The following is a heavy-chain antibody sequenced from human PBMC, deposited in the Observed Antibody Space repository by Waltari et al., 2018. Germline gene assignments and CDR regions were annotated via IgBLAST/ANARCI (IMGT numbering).Heavy chain of an antibody. CDR1: GFPFSNYW. CDR2: SDTDGMTT. CDR3: GSDLTGVQDF. D-gene: IGHD2-8*02. Sequence: EVQLVESGGGLVQPGGSRRPSCAASGFPFSNYWMHWVRQAPGKGLVWVSSSDTDGMTTDYADSVKGRFIISRDNARNTLYLQMNSLRAEDTAIYYCGSDLTGVQDFWGPGTLVTVSS. J-gene: IGHJ4*02. V-gene: IGHV3-74*01.